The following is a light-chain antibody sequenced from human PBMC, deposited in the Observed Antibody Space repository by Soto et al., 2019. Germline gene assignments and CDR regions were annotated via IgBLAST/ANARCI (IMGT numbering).Light chain of an antibody. CDR3: QQYSDYSRT. J-gene: IGKJ1*01. CDR2: KAS. CDR1: QSISSW. V-gene: IGKV1-5*03. Sequence: DIQMTQSPSTLSASVGDGVTITCRASQSISSWLAWYQQKPGKAPKLLIYKASSLQSGVPSRFSGSGSGTEFTLTISSLQPDDFATYFCQQYSDYSRTFGQGTKVDIK.